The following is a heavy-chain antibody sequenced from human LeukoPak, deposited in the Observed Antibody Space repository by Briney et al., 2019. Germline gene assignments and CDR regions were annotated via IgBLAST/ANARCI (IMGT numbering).Heavy chain of an antibody. CDR2: ISGSGGST. J-gene: IGHJ4*02. D-gene: IGHD6-19*01. CDR3: AKPHRAVAGLQYYFDY. Sequence: GGSLRLSCAASGFTFRSYAMSWVRQAPGKGLEWVSAISGSGGSTYYADSVRGRFTISRDNSKNTLYLQMNSLRAEDTAVYDCAKPHRAVAGLQYYFDYWGQGTLVTVSS. CDR1: GFTFRSYA. V-gene: IGHV3-23*01.